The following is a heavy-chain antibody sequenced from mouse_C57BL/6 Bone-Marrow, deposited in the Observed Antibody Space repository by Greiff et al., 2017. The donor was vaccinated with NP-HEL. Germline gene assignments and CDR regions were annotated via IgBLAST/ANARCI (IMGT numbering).Heavy chain of an antibody. CDR3: ARLSNYWYFDV. CDR2: IDPSDSET. CDR1: GYTFTSYW. J-gene: IGHJ1*03. Sequence: QVQLQQPGAELVRPGSSVKLSCKASGYTFTSYWMHWVKQRPIQALEWIGNIDPSDSETHYNQKFKDKATLTVDKSSSTAYMQLSSLTSEDSAVYYCARLSNYWYFDVWGTGTTVTVSS. V-gene: IGHV1-52*01. D-gene: IGHD2-5*01.